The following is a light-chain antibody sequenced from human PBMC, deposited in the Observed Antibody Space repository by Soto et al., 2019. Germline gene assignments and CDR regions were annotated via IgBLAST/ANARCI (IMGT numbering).Light chain of an antibody. V-gene: IGKV3-20*01. CDR1: QSVRNNY. J-gene: IGKJ1*01. CDR3: QQYGSSGT. Sequence: EIVLTQSPGTLSLSPGERATLSCRASQSVRNNYLAWYQQKPGQAPRLLIYGASNRATGIPDRFSGSGSGTDFTLTISRLEPEEFAVYYCQQYGSSGTFGQETKVEIK. CDR2: GAS.